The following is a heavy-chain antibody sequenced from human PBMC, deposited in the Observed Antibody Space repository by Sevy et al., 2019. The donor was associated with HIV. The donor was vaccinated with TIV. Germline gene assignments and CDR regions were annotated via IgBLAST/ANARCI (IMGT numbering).Heavy chain of an antibody. V-gene: IGHV4-38-2*01. CDR1: GYSISSGYY. CDR3: ARSYSGSYRGDDAFDI. Sequence: SETLSLTCAVSGYSISSGYYWGWIRQPPGKGLEWIGSIYHSGSTYHNPSLKSRVTISVATSKNQFSLKLSSVTAADTAVYYCARSYSGSYRGDDAFDIWGQGTMVTVSS. D-gene: IGHD1-26*01. CDR2: IYHSGST. J-gene: IGHJ3*02.